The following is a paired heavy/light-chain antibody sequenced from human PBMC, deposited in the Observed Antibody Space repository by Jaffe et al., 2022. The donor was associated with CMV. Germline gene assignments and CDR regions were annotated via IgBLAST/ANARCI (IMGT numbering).Light chain of an antibody. CDR2: YDS. Sequence: SFVMTQSPSVSVAPGKTARITCGGDNIGSKAVHWYQKKPGQAPVLVIYYDSDRPSGIPERFSGSNSGDTATLTISRVEAGDEADYYCQVWGSTSDHPLFGGGTKLTVL. V-gene: IGLV3-21*04. J-gene: IGLJ3*02. CDR1: NIGSKA. CDR3: QVWGSTSDHPL.
Heavy chain of an antibody. CDR3: ARSSLNCGGDCYFDY. J-gene: IGHJ4*02. D-gene: IGHD2-21*02. CDR2: IYAGDSDT. CDR1: GYTFTNHW. Sequence: DVQLVQSAAEVKKPGESLKISCKGSGYTFTNHWIGWVRQMPGKGLEWMGIIYAGDSDTRYSPSFQGQITLSADKSISTAYLQWTTLKTSDTAMYYCARSSLNCGGDCYFDYWGQGTLVTVSS. V-gene: IGHV5-51*01.